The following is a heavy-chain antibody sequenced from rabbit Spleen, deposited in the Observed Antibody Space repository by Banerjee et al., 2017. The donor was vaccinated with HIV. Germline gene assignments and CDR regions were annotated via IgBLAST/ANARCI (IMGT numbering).Heavy chain of an antibody. CDR3: ARDTGTSFSTYGMDL. CDR2: SYAGSSGST. J-gene: IGHJ6*01. Sequence: VESGGGLVKPGASLTLTCTASGFSFSSSYDMCWVRQAPGKGLEWIACSYAGSSGSTYSAIWAKGRFTISKTSSTTVTLQMTSLTAADTATYFCARDTGTSFSTYGMDLWGQGTLVTVS. D-gene: IGHD7-1*01. CDR1: GFSFSSSYD. V-gene: IGHV1S40*01.